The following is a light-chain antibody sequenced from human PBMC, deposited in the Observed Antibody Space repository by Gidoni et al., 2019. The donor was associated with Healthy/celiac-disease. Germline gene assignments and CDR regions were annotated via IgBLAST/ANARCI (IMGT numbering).Light chain of an antibody. Sequence: EIVLTHSPATLSLSPGERATLSCRASQSVSSYLAWYQQKPGQAPTLLIYDASNRATGIPARFSGSGSGTEFTLTISSLEPEDFAVYYCQQRSNWPLTFGGGTKVEIK. CDR3: QQRSNWPLT. V-gene: IGKV3-11*01. CDR2: DAS. CDR1: QSVSSY. J-gene: IGKJ4*01.